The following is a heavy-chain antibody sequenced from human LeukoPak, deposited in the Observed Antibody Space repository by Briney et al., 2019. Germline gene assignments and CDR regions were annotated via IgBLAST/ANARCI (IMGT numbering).Heavy chain of an antibody. Sequence: ASVKVSSKASGYTFTSYDINWVRQATGQGLEWMGWVSAYNGNTNYAQKLQGRVTMTTDTSTSTAYMELRSLRSDDTAVYYCAREYCSSTSCYPPKSYYYYYYYMDVWGKGTTVTVSS. J-gene: IGHJ6*03. V-gene: IGHV1-18*01. D-gene: IGHD2-2*01. CDR2: VSAYNGNT. CDR3: AREYCSSTSCYPPKSYYYYYYYMDV. CDR1: GYTFTSYD.